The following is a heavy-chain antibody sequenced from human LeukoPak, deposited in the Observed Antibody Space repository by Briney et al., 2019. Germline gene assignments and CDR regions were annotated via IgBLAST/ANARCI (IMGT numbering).Heavy chain of an antibody. CDR3: AKFMRGSGHRYFDY. V-gene: IGHV3-23*01. D-gene: IGHD3-16*01. CDR1: GFTFSNYA. Sequence: AGESLRLSCAASGFTFSNYAMSWVRQAPGKGLEWVSGITGSGGSAYYADSVRGRFSISRDNSENTLYLQMNGLRAEDTAIYYCAKFMRGSGHRYFDYWGQGTLVTVSS. J-gene: IGHJ4*02. CDR2: ITGSGGSA.